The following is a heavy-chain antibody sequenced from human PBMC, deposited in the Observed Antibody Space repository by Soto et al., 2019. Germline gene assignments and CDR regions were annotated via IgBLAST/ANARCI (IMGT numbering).Heavy chain of an antibody. J-gene: IGHJ4*02. Sequence: QVQLQESGPGLVKPSETLSLTCTVSGGTISSWYWSWIRQPPGKGLEWIGYIYYSGSTNCNPSLKSRVTISVDTSKNQFSLKLSSVTAADTAVYYCARRYGSAIVYWGQGTLVTVSS. CDR1: GGTISSWY. V-gene: IGHV4-59*08. CDR3: ARRYGSAIVY. CDR2: IYYSGST. D-gene: IGHD1-26*01.